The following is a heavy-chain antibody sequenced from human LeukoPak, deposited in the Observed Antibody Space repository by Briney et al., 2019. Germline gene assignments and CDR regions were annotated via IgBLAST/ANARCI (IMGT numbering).Heavy chain of an antibody. V-gene: IGHV3-23*01. Sequence: GGSLRLSCAASGFPFSSYAMSWVRQAPGKGVEWVSAISGSGGSTYYADSVKGRFTISRDNSKNTLYLQMNSLRAEDTAVYYCAKGKLRFLEWSVGGMDVWGQGTTVTVSS. CDR2: ISGSGGST. CDR1: GFPFSSYA. CDR3: AKGKLRFLEWSVGGMDV. D-gene: IGHD3-3*01. J-gene: IGHJ6*02.